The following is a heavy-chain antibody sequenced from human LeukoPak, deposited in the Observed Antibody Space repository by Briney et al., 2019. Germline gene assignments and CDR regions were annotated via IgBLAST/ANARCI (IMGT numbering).Heavy chain of an antibody. J-gene: IGHJ5*02. CDR3: ARDRGDTFDP. Sequence: GGSLRLSCAASGFTFSTYWMSWVRRAPGKGLEWVANINEDGSEKYYVDSVKGRFTISRDNAKNLLYLQMNSLRAEDTAVYYCARDRGDTFDPWGQGTLVTVSS. CDR2: INEDGSEK. D-gene: IGHD4-17*01. CDR1: GFTFSTYW. V-gene: IGHV3-7*03.